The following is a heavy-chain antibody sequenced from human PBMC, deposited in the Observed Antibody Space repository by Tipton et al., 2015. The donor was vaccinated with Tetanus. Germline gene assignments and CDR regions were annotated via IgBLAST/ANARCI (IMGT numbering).Heavy chain of an antibody. CDR1: GGPFSGNY. D-gene: IGHD6-19*01. CDR3: ASLPRHWLAPRGAP. V-gene: IGHV4-34*01. CDR2: INHRGCT. J-gene: IGHJ5*02. Sequence: TLSLTCDVSGGPFSGNYWSWIRQSPGKGLEWIGEINHRGCTMYNPSPESRVTISGDTSKNQFSLNLTSVTAADTAIYYCASLPRHWLAPRGAPWCQGTLFTVSS.